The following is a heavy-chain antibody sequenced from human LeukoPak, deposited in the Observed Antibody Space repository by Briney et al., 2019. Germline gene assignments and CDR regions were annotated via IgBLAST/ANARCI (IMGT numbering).Heavy chain of an antibody. J-gene: IGHJ4*02. CDR2: IYPGDSDT. V-gene: IGHV5-51*01. CDR1: GYSFTSYW. CDR3: ARQATVVTPRWYFDY. D-gene: IGHD4-23*01. Sequence: GESLKISFKGSGYSFTSYWIGWVRPMPGKGLEWMGIIYPGDSDTRYSPSFQGQVTISADKSISTAYLQWSSLKASDTAMYYCARQATVVTPRWYFDYWGQGTLVTVSS.